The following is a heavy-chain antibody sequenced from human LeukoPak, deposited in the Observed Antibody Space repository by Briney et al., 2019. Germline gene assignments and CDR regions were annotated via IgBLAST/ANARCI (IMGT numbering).Heavy chain of an antibody. V-gene: IGHV3-74*01. CDR2: INTDGSST. J-gene: IGHJ4*02. CDR3: ARGPLPDH. CDR1: GFTFRSYW. Sequence: GGSLRLSCAASGFTFRSYWMHGVRQAPGKGLVWVSRINTDGSSTSYADSVKGRFTISRDNAKNTLYLQMNRLRADDPAVYHCARGPLPDHWGQGTLVTVSS.